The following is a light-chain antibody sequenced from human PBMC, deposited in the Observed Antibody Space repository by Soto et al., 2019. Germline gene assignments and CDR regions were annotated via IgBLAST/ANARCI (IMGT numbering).Light chain of an antibody. CDR2: EVS. CDR1: SSDVGGYNY. Sequence: QSVLTQPPSASGSPGQSVTISCTGTSSDVGGYNYVSWYQQHPGKAPKLMIYEVSKRPSGVPDRFSGSKSGNTASLTVSGLQAEDEADYYCSSYAGSYGGVFGGGTKVTVL. J-gene: IGLJ2*01. V-gene: IGLV2-8*01. CDR3: SSYAGSYGGV.